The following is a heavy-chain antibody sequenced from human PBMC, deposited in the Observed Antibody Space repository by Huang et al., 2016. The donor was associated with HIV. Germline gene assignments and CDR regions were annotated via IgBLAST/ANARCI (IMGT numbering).Heavy chain of an antibody. J-gene: IGHJ4*02. D-gene: IGHD6-25*01. V-gene: IGHV3-15*01. Sequence: EVQLVESGGGLVKPGGSLRLSWAASGLPFKDAWMSWVRQTPGKGLEWVGLIKTKEDGGTTDYAAPVKGRFSMSRDDSKNTFYLQMNSLKSEDTAVYYCTTWARTSAGGNWGQGTLVSVSS. CDR2: IKTKEDGGTT. CDR1: GLPFKDAW. CDR3: TTWARTSAGGN.